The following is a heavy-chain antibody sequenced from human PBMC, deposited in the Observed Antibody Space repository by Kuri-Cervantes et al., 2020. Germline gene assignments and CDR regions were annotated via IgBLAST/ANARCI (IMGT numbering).Heavy chain of an antibody. CDR3: ATSADRPGGD. CDR1: GFTFSSYA. CDR2: IKQDGSEK. J-gene: IGHJ4*02. Sequence: GGSLRLSCAASGFTFSSYAMSWVRQAPGKGLEWVANIKQDGSEKYYVDSVKGRFTISRDNAKNSLYLQMNSLRAEETAVYYCATSADRPGGDWGQGTRVTVSS. D-gene: IGHD3-22*01. V-gene: IGHV3-7*01.